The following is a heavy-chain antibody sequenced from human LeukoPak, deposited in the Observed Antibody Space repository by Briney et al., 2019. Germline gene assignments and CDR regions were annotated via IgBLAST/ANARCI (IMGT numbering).Heavy chain of an antibody. CDR2: IYYTET. J-gene: IGHJ5*02. D-gene: IGHD3-9*01. CDR1: GGSVSNYY. V-gene: IGHV4-59*08. Sequence: PSETLSLTCTVSGGSVSNYYWSWIRQSPGKGLEWIGYIYYTETSYNPSLKSRVTISADTSKNQFSLKLYSVTAADTAVYYCARVPGVFYDTLTGYGSGWFDPWGQGTLVTVPS. CDR3: ARVPGVFYDTLTGYGSGWFDP.